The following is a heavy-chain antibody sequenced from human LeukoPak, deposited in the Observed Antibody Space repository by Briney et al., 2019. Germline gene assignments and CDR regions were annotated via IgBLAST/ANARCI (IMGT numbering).Heavy chain of an antibody. CDR1: GGSISSSSYY. CDR3: ARRAYSSSSLDY. CDR2: IYYSGST. V-gene: IGHV4-39*01. Sequence: PSETLSLTCTVSGGSISSSSYYWGWIRQPPGKGLEWIGSIYYSGSTYYNPSLKSRVTISVDTSKNQFSPKLSSVTAADTAVYYCARRAYSSSSLDYWGQGTLVTVSS. J-gene: IGHJ4*02. D-gene: IGHD6-6*01.